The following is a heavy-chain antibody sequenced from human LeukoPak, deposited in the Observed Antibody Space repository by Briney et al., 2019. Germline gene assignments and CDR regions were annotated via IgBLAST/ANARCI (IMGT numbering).Heavy chain of an antibody. J-gene: IGHJ6*04. CDR2: IKQDGTEK. CDR3: AELGITMIGGV. CDR1: GFTFNSYW. D-gene: IGHD3-10*02. Sequence: GSLRLSCAASGFTFNSYWMSWVRQAPGKGLEWVANIKQDGTEKYYVDSVKGRFTISRDNAKNSLYLQMNSLRAEDTAVYYCAELGITMIGGVWGKGTTVTISS. V-gene: IGHV3-7*01.